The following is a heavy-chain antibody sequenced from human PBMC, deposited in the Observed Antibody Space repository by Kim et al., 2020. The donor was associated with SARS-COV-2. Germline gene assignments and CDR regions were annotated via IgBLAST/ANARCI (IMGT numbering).Heavy chain of an antibody. CDR3: ARHAYSSGWYPNWFDP. Sequence: SETLSLTCTVSGGSISSSSYYWGWIRQPPGKGLEWIGSIYYSGSTYYNPSLKSRFTISVDTSKNQFSLKLSSVTAADTAVYKCARHAYSSGWYPNWFDPWGQGTLVTVSS. CDR2: IYYSGST. V-gene: IGHV4-39*01. D-gene: IGHD6-19*01. J-gene: IGHJ5*02. CDR1: GGSISSSSYY.